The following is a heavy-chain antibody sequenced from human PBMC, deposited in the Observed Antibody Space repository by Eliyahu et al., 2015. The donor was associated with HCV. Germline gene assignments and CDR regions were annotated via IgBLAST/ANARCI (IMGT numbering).Heavy chain of an antibody. V-gene: IGHV3-30-3*01. CDR3: ARGCGDYCFRFDS. Sequence: FSHFSMHWVRQAPGKGLEWVAYKSFDGSTEYYXDSVKGRFTISRDNSKNTVYLQMNNLRPEDTALYYCARGCGDYCFRFDSWGQGTPVTVSS. D-gene: IGHD2-21*01. CDR2: KSFDGSTE. CDR1: FSHFS. J-gene: IGHJ4*02.